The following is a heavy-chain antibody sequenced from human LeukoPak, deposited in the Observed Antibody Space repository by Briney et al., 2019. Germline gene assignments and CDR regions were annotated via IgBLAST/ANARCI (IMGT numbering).Heavy chain of an antibody. CDR2: IYDSGST. CDR3: ARDGIAAAGDNPLNYYYGMDV. Sequence: SETLSLTCTVSGGSISSYYWSWIRQPPGKGLEWIGYIYDSGSTNYNPSLKSRVTISVDTSKNQFSLNLHSVTAADTAVYNCARDGIAAAGDNPLNYYYGMDVWGKGTTVTVSS. D-gene: IGHD6-13*01. J-gene: IGHJ6*04. V-gene: IGHV4-59*01. CDR1: GGSISSYY.